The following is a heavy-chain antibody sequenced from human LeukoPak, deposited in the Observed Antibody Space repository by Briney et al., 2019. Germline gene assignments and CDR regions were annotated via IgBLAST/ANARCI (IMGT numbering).Heavy chain of an antibody. J-gene: IGHJ4*02. D-gene: IGHD3-22*01. V-gene: IGHV3-49*04. CDR2: IRSKAYGGTT. CDR3: TRDQYYYDSSGLDY. CDR1: GFTFGDYA. Sequence: PGGSLRLSCTASGFTFGDYAMSWVRQAPGKGLEWVGFIRSKAYGGTTEYAASVKGRFTITRDDSKSIAYLQMNSLKTEDTAVYYCTRDQYYYDSSGLDYWGQGTLVTVSS.